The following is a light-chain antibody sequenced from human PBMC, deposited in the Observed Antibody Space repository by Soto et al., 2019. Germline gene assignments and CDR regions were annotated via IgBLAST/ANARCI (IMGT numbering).Light chain of an antibody. CDR1: QGISNN. Sequence: DIKLTQSPSSLSAPEGAKVTITSRASQGISNNLAWYQQKPGKVLKLLIYAASTLHSGVPSRFSGSGSGTDFTLTISSLQPEDVATYYCQKYNSAPLTFGGGTKVEIK. V-gene: IGKV1-27*01. J-gene: IGKJ4*01. CDR2: AAS. CDR3: QKYNSAPLT.